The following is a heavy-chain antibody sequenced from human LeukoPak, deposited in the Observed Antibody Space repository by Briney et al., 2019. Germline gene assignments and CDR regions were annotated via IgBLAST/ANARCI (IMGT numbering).Heavy chain of an antibody. J-gene: IGHJ4*02. CDR3: ARGYGDPTDKFDY. D-gene: IGHD4-17*01. CDR1: GGSFSGYY. Sequence: PSETLSLTCAVYGGSFSGYYWSWIRQPPGKGLEWIGKINHSGSTNYNPSLKSRVTISVDTSKNQFSLKLSSVTAADTAVYYCARGYGDPTDKFDYWGQGTLVTVSS. CDR2: INHSGST. V-gene: IGHV4-34*01.